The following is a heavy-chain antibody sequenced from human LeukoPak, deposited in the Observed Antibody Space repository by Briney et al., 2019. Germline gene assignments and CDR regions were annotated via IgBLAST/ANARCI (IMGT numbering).Heavy chain of an antibody. CDR1: GFTVETNY. J-gene: IGHJ5*02. Sequence: GGSLRLSCAASGFTVETNYMSWIRQAPGRGLEWISFTSSDGSTDFADSVKGRFTISTDKSKNTLDLHLNSLRADDTAVYYCARTVIRMILERYFDPWGQGTLVVVSS. V-gene: IGHV3-66*01. CDR2: TSSDGST. CDR3: ARTVIRMILERYFDP. D-gene: IGHD3/OR15-3a*01.